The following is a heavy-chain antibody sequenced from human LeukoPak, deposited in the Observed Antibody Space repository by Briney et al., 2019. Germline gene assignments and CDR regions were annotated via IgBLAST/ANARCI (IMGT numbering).Heavy chain of an antibody. V-gene: IGHV3-23*01. D-gene: IGHD3-22*01. CDR2: ISSSGGST. Sequence: GGSLRLSCAASGFTFSSYTMSWVRQAPGKGLEWVSSISSSGGSTYYADSGKGRFTISRDNSKNTLFLQMNSLRAEDTAVYYCAEPEGGYYDIRPDWGQGTLVTVSS. CDR3: AEPEGGYYDIRPD. CDR1: GFTFSSYT. J-gene: IGHJ4*02.